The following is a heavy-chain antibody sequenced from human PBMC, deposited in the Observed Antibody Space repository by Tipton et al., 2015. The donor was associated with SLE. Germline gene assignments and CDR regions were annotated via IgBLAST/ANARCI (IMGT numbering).Heavy chain of an antibody. CDR1: GGSISSSSYY. J-gene: IGHJ3*01. CDR3: ARSATSLAAFDF. Sequence: TLSLTCTVSGGSISSSSYYWGWIRQPPGKGLEWIGSIYYSGSTYYNPSLKSRVTMSVDTSKNQFSLKLSSVTAADTAVYYCARSATSLAAFDFWGQGTMVTVSS. CDR2: IYYSGST. V-gene: IGHV4-39*07. D-gene: IGHD1-26*01.